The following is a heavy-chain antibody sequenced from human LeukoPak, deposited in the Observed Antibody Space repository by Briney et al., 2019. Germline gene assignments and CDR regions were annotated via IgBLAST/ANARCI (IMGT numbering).Heavy chain of an antibody. V-gene: IGHV4-59*01. CDR3: ARRGPYDTSGYAFDI. D-gene: IGHD3-22*01. Sequence: SETLFLTCTVSGASISSAYWSWIRQPPGKGLEWIGYIYSSGITNYNPSLKSRVTISVDTSQNQFSLKLTSVTAAETAVYYCARRGPYDTSGYAFDIWGPGTVVTVSS. J-gene: IGHJ3*02. CDR2: IYSSGIT. CDR1: GASISSAY.